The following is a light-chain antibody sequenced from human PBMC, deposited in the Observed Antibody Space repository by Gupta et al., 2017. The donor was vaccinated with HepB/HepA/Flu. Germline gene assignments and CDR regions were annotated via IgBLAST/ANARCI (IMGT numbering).Light chain of an antibody. CDR1: ENINIY. Sequence: DIQMTQSPLFLSASVGDRVTITCRASENINIYLNWYLQKPGKAPELLIYGASILQGGGPARFSGSGSGTDFSLTISSLQPEDVATYYCQQSNKTPRTFGQGTKVEVK. CDR2: GAS. CDR3: QQSNKTPRT. J-gene: IGKJ1*01. V-gene: IGKV1-39*01.